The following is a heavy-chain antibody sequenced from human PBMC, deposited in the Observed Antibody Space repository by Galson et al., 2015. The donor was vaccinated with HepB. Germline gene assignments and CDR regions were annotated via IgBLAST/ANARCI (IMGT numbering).Heavy chain of an antibody. J-gene: IGHJ4*02. V-gene: IGHV3-53*01. Sequence: SLRLSCAASEFTVSSNCMSWVRQAPGKGLEWVSILYSVGSTYYADSVKGRFPISRDDSKSTLYLQMNSLRVEDTAIYYCARGRYSTSFDSWGQGTLVTVSS. CDR2: LYSVGST. D-gene: IGHD5-18*01. CDR1: EFTVSSNC. CDR3: ARGRYSTSFDS.